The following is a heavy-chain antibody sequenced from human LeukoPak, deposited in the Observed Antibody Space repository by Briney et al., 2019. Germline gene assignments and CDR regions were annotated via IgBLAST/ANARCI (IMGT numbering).Heavy chain of an antibody. Sequence: ASVKVSCKASGYTFTSYYMHWVRQAPGQGLEWMGIINPSGGSTSYAQKFQGRVTMTRDMSTSTVYMELSSLRSEDTAAYYCACVIYDFGRGQATVGAFDIWGQGTMVTVSS. CDR2: INPSGGST. D-gene: IGHD3-3*01. CDR1: GYTFTSYY. J-gene: IGHJ3*02. V-gene: IGHV1-46*01. CDR3: ACVIYDFGRGQATVGAFDI.